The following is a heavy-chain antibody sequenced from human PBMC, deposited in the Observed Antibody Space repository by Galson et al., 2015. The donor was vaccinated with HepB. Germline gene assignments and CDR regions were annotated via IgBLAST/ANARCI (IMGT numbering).Heavy chain of an antibody. CDR3: ARDGGDGNGYHDAYDI. CDR1: GFSFSNYG. CDR2: VWYDGITK. Sequence: SLRLSCAASGFSFSNYGMHWVRQAPGKGLEWVAVVWYDGITKHYADSVKGRFAISRDTSDSTPTVYLQMNSLIVADTAVYYCARDGGDGNGYHDAYDIWGQGTMVTVSS. V-gene: IGHV3-33*01. D-gene: IGHD3-22*01. J-gene: IGHJ3*02.